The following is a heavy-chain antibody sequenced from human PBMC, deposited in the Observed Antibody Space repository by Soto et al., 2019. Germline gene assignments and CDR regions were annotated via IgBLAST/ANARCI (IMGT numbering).Heavy chain of an antibody. CDR1: GKTLSEVS. CDR3: ATQALMSSLPGVGATYFDR. V-gene: IGHV1-24*01. CDR2: FEPDDGEI. Sequence: ASVKVSCKAYGKTLSEVSIHWVRQAPGIGLEWMGGFEPDDGEIVYAQIFEGRVTMTEDTSTDTAYMEVSSLRSEDTAVYYCATQALMSSLPGVGATYFDRWGQGTLVTVSS. J-gene: IGHJ4*02. D-gene: IGHD3-3*01.